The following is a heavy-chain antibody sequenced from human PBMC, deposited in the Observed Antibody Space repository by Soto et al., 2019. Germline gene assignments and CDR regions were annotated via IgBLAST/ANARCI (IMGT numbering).Heavy chain of an antibody. CDR1: GFTFSSYW. CDR3: TRVVHNYVVPRFSYYYYMDV. J-gene: IGHJ6*03. D-gene: IGHD4-4*01. Sequence: GGSLRLSCAASGFTFSSYWMSWVRQAPGKGLEWVANIKQDGSEKYYVDSVKGRFTISRDNAKNSLYLQMNSLKTEDTAVYYCTRVVHNYVVPRFSYYYYMDVWGKGTTVTVSS. V-gene: IGHV3-7*03. CDR2: IKQDGSEK.